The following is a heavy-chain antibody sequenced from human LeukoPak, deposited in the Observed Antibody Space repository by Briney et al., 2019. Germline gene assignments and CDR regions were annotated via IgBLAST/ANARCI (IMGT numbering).Heavy chain of an antibody. D-gene: IGHD6-19*01. V-gene: IGHV6-1*01. J-gene: IGHJ4*02. Sequence: SQTLSLTCAISGDSGSSNSAAWNWIRQSPSRGLEWLGRTYYRSKWYNDYAVSVKRRITINPDTSKNQFSLQLNSVTPEDTAVYYCASQVFVAGTAMGHYPFDYWGQGTLVTVSS. CDR1: GDSGSSNSAA. CDR3: ASQVFVAGTAMGHYPFDY. CDR2: TYYRSKWYN.